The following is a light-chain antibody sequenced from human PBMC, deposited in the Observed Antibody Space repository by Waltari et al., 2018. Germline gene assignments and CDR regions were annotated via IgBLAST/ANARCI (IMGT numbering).Light chain of an antibody. V-gene: IGKV3-11*01. J-gene: IGKJ2*01. CDR2: DAS. CDR1: QSVSSY. Sequence: EIVLTQSPGTLSLSPGERATLSCRASQSVSSYLAWYQQKPGQAPRLLIYDASNRATGIPARFSGSGSGTDFTLTISSLEPEDFAVYYCQQRSNPPAYTFGQGTKLEIK. CDR3: QQRSNPPAYT.